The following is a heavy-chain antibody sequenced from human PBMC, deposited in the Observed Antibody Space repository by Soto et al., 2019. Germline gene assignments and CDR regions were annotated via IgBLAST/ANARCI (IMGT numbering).Heavy chain of an antibody. CDR2: IWYDGSNK. Sequence: QVQLVESGGGVVQPGRSLRLSCAASGFTFSSYGMHWVRQAPGKGLEWVAVIWYDGSNKYYADSVKGRFTISRDNSKNTLYLQMHSLRAEDTAVYYCARGSRVAIFGVVPRGGRLDYWGQGTLVTVSS. V-gene: IGHV3-33*01. CDR3: ARGSRVAIFGVVPRGGRLDY. D-gene: IGHD3-3*01. CDR1: GFTFSSYG. J-gene: IGHJ4*02.